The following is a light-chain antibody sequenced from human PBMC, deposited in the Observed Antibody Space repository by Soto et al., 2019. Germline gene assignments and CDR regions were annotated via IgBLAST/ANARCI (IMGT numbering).Light chain of an antibody. CDR2: VAS. CDR3: QQYNNWPPIT. J-gene: IGKJ3*01. V-gene: IGKV3-15*01. Sequence: EIVMTQSPATLSVSPGERATLSCRASQSVSSNLAWYQQKPGQAPRLLIYVASTRATGIPARFSGSGSGTEFTLTISSLQSEYFAVYYCQQYNNWPPITFGPGTKVDIK. CDR1: QSVSSN.